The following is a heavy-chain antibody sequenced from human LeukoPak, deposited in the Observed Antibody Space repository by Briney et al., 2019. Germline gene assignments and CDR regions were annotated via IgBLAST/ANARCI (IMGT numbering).Heavy chain of an antibody. Sequence: PSETLSLTCTISGGSISSSSYYWGWIRQPPGKGLEWIGSIYYSGSTYYNPSLKGRVTISVDTSKNQFSLKLSSVTAADTAVYYCARGLSRSVPDVGIFYWGEGTRDTVSS. CDR3: ARGLSRSVPDVGIFY. J-gene: IGHJ4*02. D-gene: IGHD2-15*01. CDR1: GGSISSSSYY. V-gene: IGHV4-39*01. CDR2: IYYSGST.